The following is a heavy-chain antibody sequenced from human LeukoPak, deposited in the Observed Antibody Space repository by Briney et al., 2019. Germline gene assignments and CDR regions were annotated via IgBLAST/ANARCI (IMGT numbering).Heavy chain of an antibody. V-gene: IGHV3-11*04. CDR3: ARDLIPYSHGLIAYYYYGMDV. J-gene: IGHJ6*02. CDR2: ISSSGSTI. Sequence: PGGSLRLSCAASGFTFSDYYMSWIRQAPGKGLEWVSYISSSGSTIYYADSVKGRFTISRDNAKNSLYLQMNSLRAEDTAVYYCARDLIPYSHGLIAYYYYGMDVWGQGTTVTVSS. CDR1: GFTFSDYY. D-gene: IGHD5-18*01.